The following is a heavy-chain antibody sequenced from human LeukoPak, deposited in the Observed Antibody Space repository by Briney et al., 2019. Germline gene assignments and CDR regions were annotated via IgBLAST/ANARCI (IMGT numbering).Heavy chain of an antibody. D-gene: IGHD3-22*01. Sequence: ASVKVSCKASGYTFTDYYIHWVRQAPGQGLEWMGWISAYNGNTNYAQKLQGRVTMTTDTSTSTAYMELRSLRSDDTAVYYCARRSSGYYLGYWGQGTLVTVSS. CDR1: GYTFTDYY. V-gene: IGHV1-18*04. J-gene: IGHJ4*02. CDR2: ISAYNGNT. CDR3: ARRSSGYYLGY.